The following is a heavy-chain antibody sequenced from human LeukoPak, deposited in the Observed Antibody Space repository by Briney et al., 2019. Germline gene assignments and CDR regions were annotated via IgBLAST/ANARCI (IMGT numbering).Heavy chain of an antibody. CDR3: ARGGRSGWYAYYCGMDV. D-gene: IGHD6-19*01. Sequence: ASVKVSCKASGYTFTSYDINWVRQAPGHGLEWMGWMNTNSGNTGYAQKLPGRVTITRNTSISTAYMELSSLGSEDTAVYYCARGGRSGWYAYYCGMDVWGQGTTVTVSS. J-gene: IGHJ6*02. CDR1: GYTFTSYD. V-gene: IGHV1-8*01. CDR2: MNTNSGNT.